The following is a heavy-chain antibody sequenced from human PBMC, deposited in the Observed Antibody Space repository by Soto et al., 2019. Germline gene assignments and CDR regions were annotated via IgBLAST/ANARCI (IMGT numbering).Heavy chain of an antibody. CDR2: IYSGGST. D-gene: IGHD6-19*01. CDR3: AREFNLDSGWWDY. Sequence: GGSLRLSCAASGFTVSSNYMSWVRQAPGKGLEWVSVIYSGGSTYYADSVKGRFTISRDNSKNTLYLQMNSLRAEDTAVYYCAREFNLDSGWWDYWGQGTLVTVSS. CDR1: GFTVSSNY. J-gene: IGHJ4*02. V-gene: IGHV3-53*01.